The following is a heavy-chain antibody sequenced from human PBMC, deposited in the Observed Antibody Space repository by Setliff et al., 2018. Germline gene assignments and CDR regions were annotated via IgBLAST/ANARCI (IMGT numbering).Heavy chain of an antibody. CDR2: IYPSGGSI. CDR1: GYTFTSYY. CDR3: AREGVDTRSSTDYRYYMDV. Sequence: GASVKVSCKASGYTFTSYYMHWVRQAPGQGLEWMGIIYPSGGSISYAQKFQGRVTMTRDTSTSTVYVELRSLRTEDTAVYYCAREGVDTRSSTDYRYYMDVWGKGTTVTVSS. J-gene: IGHJ6*03. D-gene: IGHD5-18*01. V-gene: IGHV1-46*01.